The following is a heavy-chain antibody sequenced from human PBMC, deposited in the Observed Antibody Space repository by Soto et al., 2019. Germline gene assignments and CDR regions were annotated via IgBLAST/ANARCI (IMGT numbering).Heavy chain of an antibody. J-gene: IGHJ4*02. D-gene: IGHD3-10*01. CDR2: ISGTTDNT. V-gene: IGHV3-23*01. CDR3: ARSLRGVIIDFDS. CDR1: GFTFSIYA. Sequence: GGSLRLSCSASGFTFSIYAMHWVRQAPGEGQGLRRGLEWVSAISGTTDNTYYADSVKGRFTISRDNSKNTLYLQMNSLRAEDTALYYCARSLRGVIIDFDSWGQGTLVTVSS.